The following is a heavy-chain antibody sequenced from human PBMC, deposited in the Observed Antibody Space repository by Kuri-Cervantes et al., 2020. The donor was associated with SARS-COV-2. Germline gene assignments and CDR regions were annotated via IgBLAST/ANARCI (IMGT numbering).Heavy chain of an antibody. CDR2: ISYDGRNK. CDR1: GFTFSSCV. D-gene: IGHD2-21*01. V-gene: IGHV3-30*03. J-gene: IGHJ4*02. Sequence: GGSLRLSCAASGFTFSSCVLHWVRQAPGKGLEWVAIISYDGRNKDYADSVKGRFTISRDNSKNTLYLQMNSLRAEDTAVYYCATDRVGVHDNWGQGTLVTVSS. CDR3: ATDRVGVHDN.